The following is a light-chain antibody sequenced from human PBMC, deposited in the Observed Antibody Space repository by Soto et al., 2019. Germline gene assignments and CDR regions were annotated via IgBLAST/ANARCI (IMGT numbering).Light chain of an antibody. Sequence: EIVLTQSPATLSLSPGERATLSCRASQSVSSYLVWYQQKPGQAPRLLIYDASNRATGIPDRFSGSGSGTDFTLTISRLEPEDFAVYYCQQYGRTFGQGTKVEIK. CDR3: QQYGRT. CDR1: QSVSSY. J-gene: IGKJ1*01. V-gene: IGKV3-11*01. CDR2: DAS.